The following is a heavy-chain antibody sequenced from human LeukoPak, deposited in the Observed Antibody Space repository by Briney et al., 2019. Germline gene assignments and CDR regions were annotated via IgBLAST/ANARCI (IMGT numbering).Heavy chain of an antibody. CDR1: GGSISSYY. Sequence: SETLSLTCTVSGGSISSYYWSWIRQHPGKGLEWIGYIYYSGSTYYNPSLKSRVTISVDTSKNQFSLKLSSVTAADTAVYYCARDHVDTAMVDYWGQGTLVTVSS. D-gene: IGHD5-18*01. CDR2: IYYSGST. CDR3: ARDHVDTAMVDY. J-gene: IGHJ4*02. V-gene: IGHV4-59*06.